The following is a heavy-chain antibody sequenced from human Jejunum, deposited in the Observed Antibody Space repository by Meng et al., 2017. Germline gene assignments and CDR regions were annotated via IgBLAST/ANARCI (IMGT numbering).Heavy chain of an antibody. J-gene: IGHJ4*02. CDR3: ARWAPAGLFDY. V-gene: IGHV3-7*01. Sequence: GESLKISCGASGFTFSNYWMSWVRLAPGKGLQWVAKISHDGSDKHYVDSVKGRFTISRDNAKNSLYPQMNSLRAEDTAVYYCARWAPAGLFDYWGQGTLVTVSS. D-gene: IGHD6-13*01. CDR2: ISHDGSDK. CDR1: GFTFSNYW.